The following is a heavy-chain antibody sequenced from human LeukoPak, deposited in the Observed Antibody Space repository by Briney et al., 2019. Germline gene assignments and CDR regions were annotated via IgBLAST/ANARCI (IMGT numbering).Heavy chain of an antibody. J-gene: IGHJ4*02. V-gene: IGHV3-64*01. D-gene: IGHD5-18*01. Sequence: GGSLRLSCAASGFSISSYALHWVRQAPGKGLQYVSDISNGGSIDYANSVEGRFTISRDNSKNTLYLQMGSLRPEDVAVYYCARDFSYGSGFDYWGQGILVTVSS. CDR3: ARDFSYGSGFDY. CDR2: ISNGGSI. CDR1: GFSISSYA.